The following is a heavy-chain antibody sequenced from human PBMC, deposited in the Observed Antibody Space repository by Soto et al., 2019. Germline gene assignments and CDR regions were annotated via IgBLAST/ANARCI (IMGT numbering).Heavy chain of an antibody. CDR2: MNPNSGNT. J-gene: IGHJ5*02. D-gene: IGHD3-9*01. Sequence: ASVKVSCKASGYTFTSYDINWVRQATGQGLEWMGWMNPNSGNTGYAQKFQGRVTMTTNTSISTAYMELSSLRSEDTAVYYCAREEVLRYFDWLLPADNWFDPWGQGTLVTVSS. CDR3: AREEVLRYFDWLLPADNWFDP. V-gene: IGHV1-8*01. CDR1: GYTFTSYD.